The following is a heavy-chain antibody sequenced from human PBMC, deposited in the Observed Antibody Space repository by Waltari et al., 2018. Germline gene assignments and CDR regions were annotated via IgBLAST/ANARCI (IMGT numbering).Heavy chain of an antibody. Sequence: VESGGGLVQPGGSLRLSCAASGFTFSSYAMSWVRQAPGKGLEWVSAISGSGGSTYYADSVKGRFTISRDNSKNTLYLQMNSLRAEDTAVYYCAKDPVTMVQGVIITLGYWGQGTLVTVSS. V-gene: IGHV3-23*04. CDR2: ISGSGGST. CDR3: AKDPVTMVQGVIITLGY. CDR1: GFTFSSYA. D-gene: IGHD3-10*01. J-gene: IGHJ4*02.